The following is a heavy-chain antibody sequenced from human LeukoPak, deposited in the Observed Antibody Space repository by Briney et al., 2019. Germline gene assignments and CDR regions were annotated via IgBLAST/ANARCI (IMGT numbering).Heavy chain of an antibody. CDR3: AKDGGFMITFGGVIDLDY. D-gene: IGHD3-16*02. V-gene: IGHV3-30*02. Sequence: PGGSLRLSCAASGFTFSSYGMHWVRQAPGKGLEWVAFIRNDGSNKYYADSVKGRFTISRDNSKNTLYLQMNSLRAEDTAVYYCAKDGGFMITFGGVIDLDYWGQRTLVTVSS. CDR1: GFTFSSYG. CDR2: IRNDGSNK. J-gene: IGHJ4*02.